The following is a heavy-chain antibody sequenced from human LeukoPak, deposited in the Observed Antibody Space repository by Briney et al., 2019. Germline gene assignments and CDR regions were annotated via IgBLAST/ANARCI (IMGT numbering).Heavy chain of an antibody. Sequence: GASVKVSCKASRGTFSSYAISWVRQAPGQGLEWMGGIIPIFGTANYAQKFQGRVTITADESTSTAYMELSSLRSEDTAVYYCASRSYGMDVWGQGTTVTVSS. V-gene: IGHV1-69*13. CDR3: ASRSYGMDV. CDR1: RGTFSSYA. J-gene: IGHJ6*02. CDR2: IIPIFGTA.